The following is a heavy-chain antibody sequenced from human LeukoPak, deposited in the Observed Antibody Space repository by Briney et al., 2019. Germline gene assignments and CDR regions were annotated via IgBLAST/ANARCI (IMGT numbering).Heavy chain of an antibody. Sequence: ASVKVSCKASGYTFINYDINWVRQAPGQGLEWLGWINPNSGVTSYAQKFQGSQGRVTMTRDTSISTAYMELSSLRSDDTAVYYCAREHSSGYYFDAFDIWGQGTMVTVSS. CDR3: AREHSSGYYFDAFDI. V-gene: IGHV1-2*02. D-gene: IGHD3-22*01. CDR2: INPNSGVT. CDR1: GYTFINYD. J-gene: IGHJ3*02.